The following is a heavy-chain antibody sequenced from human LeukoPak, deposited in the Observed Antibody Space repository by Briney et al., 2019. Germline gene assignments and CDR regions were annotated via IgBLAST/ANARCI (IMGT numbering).Heavy chain of an antibody. CDR2: ITTSNYM. D-gene: IGHD2-2*01. J-gene: IGHJ4*02. Sequence: GGSLRLSCAASGFTFSSYSLNWVRQAPGKGLEWVSSITTSNYMYYAGSVKGRFTISRDNAKNSEYLQMNSLRAEDTAVYYCARDLYSTSWSPGYWGQGTLVTVSS. V-gene: IGHV3-21*01. CDR3: ARDLYSTSWSPGY. CDR1: GFTFSSYS.